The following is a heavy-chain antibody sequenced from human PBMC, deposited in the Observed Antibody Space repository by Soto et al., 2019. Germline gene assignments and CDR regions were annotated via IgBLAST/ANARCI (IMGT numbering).Heavy chain of an antibody. Sequence: SETLSLTCAVYGGSFSCYYWSWIRQPPGKGLEWIGEINHSGSTNYNPSLKSRVTISVDTSKNQFSLKLSSVTAADTAVYYCARSGWYGSWFDPWGQGTLVTVSS. CDR3: ARSGWYGSWFDP. CDR1: GGSFSCYY. CDR2: INHSGST. J-gene: IGHJ5*02. V-gene: IGHV4-34*01. D-gene: IGHD6-19*01.